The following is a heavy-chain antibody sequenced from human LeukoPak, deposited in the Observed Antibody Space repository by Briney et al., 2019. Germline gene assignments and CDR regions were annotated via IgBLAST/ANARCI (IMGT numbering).Heavy chain of an antibody. CDR2: VNSDGSGT. V-gene: IGHV3-74*01. CDR3: VCLGLGGLSLD. Sequence: PGRSLRLSCAAAGFTFSKFVHWVRQAPGKGLEWVSHVNSDGSGTDYADSVKGRFTISRDNAKNTLYLQMNSLRVEDTAVYYCVCLGLGGLSLDWGQGTLVTVSS. CDR1: GFTFSKF. D-gene: IGHD3-16*01. J-gene: IGHJ4*02.